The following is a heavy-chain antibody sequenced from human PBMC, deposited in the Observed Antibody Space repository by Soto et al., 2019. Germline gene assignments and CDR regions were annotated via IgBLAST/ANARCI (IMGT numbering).Heavy chain of an antibody. J-gene: IGHJ6*02. Sequence: QVQLVESGGGVVQPGRSLRLSCAASGFTFSSYGMHWVRQAPGKGLEWVAAISYDGSSKWYVDSMRGRFTISRDNSKSTVDLQMNSLRAEDTAVYYCVEVGPYGGNSDHRHGMDVWGQGTTVTVSS. CDR1: GFTFSSYG. CDR3: VEVGPYGGNSDHRHGMDV. V-gene: IGHV3-30*03. D-gene: IGHD4-17*01. CDR2: ISYDGSSK.